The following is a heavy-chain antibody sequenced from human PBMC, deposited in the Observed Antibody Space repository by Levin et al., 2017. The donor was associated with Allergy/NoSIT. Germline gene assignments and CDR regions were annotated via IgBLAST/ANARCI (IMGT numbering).Heavy chain of an antibody. Sequence: ASVKVSCKASGYTFTDYYMHWVRQAPGQGLEWMGWINPKNGGTKYEQKFQGRVTMTSDTSFRTLYMELSRLTSDDTAVYYCARGSPMTGTWGQRTLVTVSS. J-gene: IGHJ5*02. V-gene: IGHV1-2*02. CDR2: INPKNGGT. D-gene: IGHD3-9*01. CDR3: ARGSPMTGT. CDR1: GYTFTDYY.